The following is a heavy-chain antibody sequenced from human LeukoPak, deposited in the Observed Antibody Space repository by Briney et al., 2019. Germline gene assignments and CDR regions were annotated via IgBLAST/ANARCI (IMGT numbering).Heavy chain of an antibody. Sequence: GGSLRLSCAASGFTFSSYAMHWVRQAPGKGLEYVSAISSNGGSTYYANSVKGRFTISRDNSKNTLYLQMGSLRAEDMAVYYCATSAERWLQLKGFDYWGQGTLVTVSS. CDR3: ATSAERWLQLKGFDY. J-gene: IGHJ4*02. D-gene: IGHD5-24*01. CDR2: ISSNGGST. CDR1: GFTFSSYA. V-gene: IGHV3-64*01.